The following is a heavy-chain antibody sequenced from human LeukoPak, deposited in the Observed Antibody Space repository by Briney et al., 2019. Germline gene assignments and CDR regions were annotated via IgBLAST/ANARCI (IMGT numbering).Heavy chain of an antibody. CDR3: AREHIDRDLVHDAEDSWFDP. J-gene: IGHJ5*02. V-gene: IGHV3-21*01. D-gene: IGHD2-2*01. CDR2: ISSSSSYI. CDR1: GFTFSSYS. Sequence: KPGGSLRLSCAASGFTFSSYSMNWVRQAPGKGLEWVSSISSSSSYIYYADSVKGRFTISRDNAKNSLYLQMNSLRAEDTAVYYCAREHIDRDLVHDAEDSWFDPWGQGTLVTVSS.